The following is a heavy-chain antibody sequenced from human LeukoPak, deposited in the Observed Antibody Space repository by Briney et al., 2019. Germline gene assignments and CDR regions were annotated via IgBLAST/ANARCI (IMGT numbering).Heavy chain of an antibody. Sequence: GGSLRLSCAASGFTFSGYGMHWVRQPPGKGLEWVAFIRYDGGNKYYADSVKGRFTISRDDSKNTLYLQMNSLRAEDTAVYYCARDPSSGSYYWSWFDPWGQGTLVTVSS. D-gene: IGHD3-10*01. CDR2: IRYDGGNK. CDR3: ARDPSSGSYYWSWFDP. V-gene: IGHV3-30*02. CDR1: GFTFSGYG. J-gene: IGHJ5*02.